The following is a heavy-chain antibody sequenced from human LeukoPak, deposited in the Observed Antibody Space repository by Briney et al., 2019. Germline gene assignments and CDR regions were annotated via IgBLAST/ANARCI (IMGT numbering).Heavy chain of an antibody. V-gene: IGHV1-18*01. J-gene: IGHJ5*02. CDR2: ISAYNGNT. CDR1: GYTFTSYG. D-gene: IGHD2-15*01. CDR3: ARVNGGSCLGEPPNWFDP. Sequence: GASVKVSCKASGYTFTSYGISWVRQAPGQGLEWMGWISAYNGNTNYAQKLQGRVTMTTDTSTSTAYMELRSLRSDDTAVYYCARVNGGSCLGEPPNWFDPWGQGTLVTVSS.